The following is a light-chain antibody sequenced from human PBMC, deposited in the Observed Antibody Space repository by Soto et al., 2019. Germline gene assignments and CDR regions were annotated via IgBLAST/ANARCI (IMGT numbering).Light chain of an antibody. CDR2: DAS. CDR1: QSISNW. J-gene: IGKJ2*01. V-gene: IGKV1-5*01. Sequence: DIQMTHSPSTLSASVGDRVTITCRASQSISNWLAWYQQRPGKAPKLLIYDASTLESWVPSRFSGSGSGTEFSLTISGLRPDDFATYYCQQYNTYSYTFGQGTKLEIK. CDR3: QQYNTYSYT.